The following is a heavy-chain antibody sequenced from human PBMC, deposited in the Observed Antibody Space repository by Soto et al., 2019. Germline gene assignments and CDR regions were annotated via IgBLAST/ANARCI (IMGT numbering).Heavy chain of an antibody. CDR1: GGTFSNYV. J-gene: IGHJ4*02. D-gene: IGHD1-7*01. CDR2: IIPISGAA. V-gene: IGHV1-69*06. CDR3: ARDMTRTVVPYFDF. Sequence: QVQLVQSGAEVKKPGSSVKVSCKASGGTFSNYVVNWVRQAPGQGLEWMGRIIPISGAANYAQKFQGRVTITEDKSTSTSYMELSSLRSADTAVYYCARDMTRTVVPYFDFWGQGTLVTVSS.